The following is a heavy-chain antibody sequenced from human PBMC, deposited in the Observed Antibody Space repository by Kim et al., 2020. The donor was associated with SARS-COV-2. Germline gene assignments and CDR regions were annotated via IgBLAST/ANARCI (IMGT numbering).Heavy chain of an antibody. V-gene: IGHV3-23*01. D-gene: IGHD1-26*01. CDR3: AKTCDGMLNDAFDI. CDR2: ISGGRGSV. J-gene: IGHJ3*02. CDR1: GFTFSSFA. Sequence: GGSLRLSCAASGFTFSSFAMNWVRQAPGKGLEWVSSISGGRGSVDYADSVKGRFTISRDNFKNTLYLQMNSLRAVDTALYYCAKTCDGMLNDAFDIWGQGTMVTVSS.